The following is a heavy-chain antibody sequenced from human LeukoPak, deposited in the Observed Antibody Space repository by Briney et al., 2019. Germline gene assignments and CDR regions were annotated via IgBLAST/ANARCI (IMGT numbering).Heavy chain of an antibody. CDR2: IVVGSGNT. CDR3: ARGGGYSYGYANWFDP. Sequence: GASVKVSCKASGFTFTSSAVQWVRQARGQRLEWIGWIVVGSGNTNYAQKFQERVTITRDTSTSTAYMELSSLRSADTAVYYCARGGGYSYGYANWFDPWGQGTLVTVSS. J-gene: IGHJ5*02. D-gene: IGHD5-18*01. V-gene: IGHV1-58*01. CDR1: GFTFTSSA.